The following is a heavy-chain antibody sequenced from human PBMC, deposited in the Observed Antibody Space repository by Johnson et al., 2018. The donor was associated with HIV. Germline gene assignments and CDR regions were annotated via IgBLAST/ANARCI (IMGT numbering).Heavy chain of an antibody. V-gene: IGHV3-30*02. J-gene: IGHJ3*02. CDR2: IRYDGSNK. CDR3: ARDESGYDEGFDAFDI. D-gene: IGHD5-12*01. Sequence: QVQLVESGGGVVQPGGSLRLSCAASGFTFSSYGMHWVRQAPGKGLEWVAFIRYDGSNKYYADSVKGRFTISRDNAKNSLYLQMNSLRVEDTAVYYCARDESGYDEGFDAFDIWGQGTMVTVSS. CDR1: GFTFSSYG.